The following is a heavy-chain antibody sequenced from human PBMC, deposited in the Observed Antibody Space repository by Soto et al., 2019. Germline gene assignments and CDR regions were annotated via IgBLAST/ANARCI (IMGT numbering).Heavy chain of an antibody. V-gene: IGHV3-23*01. CDR3: AKDDSLEWFFPLDA. Sequence: EVHLLESGGGLVQPGGSLRLSCSASGFTFRSYAMSWVRQGPGKGLEWVSGISGGGSETYYSDSVRGRFTISRDNSKSTLYLQMNSLRVEASAVYFCAKDDSLEWFFPLDAWGQGTLVTVSS. J-gene: IGHJ5*02. D-gene: IGHD3-3*01. CDR2: ISGGGSET. CDR1: GFTFRSYA.